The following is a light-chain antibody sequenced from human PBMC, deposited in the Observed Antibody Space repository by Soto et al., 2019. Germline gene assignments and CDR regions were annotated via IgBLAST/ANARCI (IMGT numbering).Light chain of an antibody. CDR1: QSVSSTY. V-gene: IGKV3-20*01. J-gene: IGKJ4*01. CDR3: QQYGDWPGA. Sequence: EIVLTQSPGTLSLSPGERATLSCRASQSVSSTYLVWYQQKPGQAPRLLIYDASNRATGIPARFSGSGSGTEFSLTISSLHSEDFAVYSCQQYGDWPGAFGGGTKVDIK. CDR2: DAS.